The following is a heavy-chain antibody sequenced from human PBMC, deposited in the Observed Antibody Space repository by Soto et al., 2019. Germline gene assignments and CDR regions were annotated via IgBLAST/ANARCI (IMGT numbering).Heavy chain of an antibody. Sequence: PSETLSLTCTVSGGSISSYYWSWIRQPPGKGLEWIGYIYYSGSTNYNPSLKSRVTISVDTSKNQFSLKLSSVTAADTALYYCARLHTDYYYYYYMDVWGKGTTVTVSS. CDR3: ARLHTDYYYYYYMDV. CDR2: IYYSGST. CDR1: GGSISSYY. J-gene: IGHJ6*03. V-gene: IGHV4-59*08.